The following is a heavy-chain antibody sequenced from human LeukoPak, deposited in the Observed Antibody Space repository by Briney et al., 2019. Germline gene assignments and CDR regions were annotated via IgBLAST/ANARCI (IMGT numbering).Heavy chain of an antibody. D-gene: IGHD1-26*01. CDR2: ISGSGDKT. V-gene: IGHV3-23*01. Sequence: GGSLRLSCAASGFTVSGNYMSWVRQAPGKGLEWVSAISGSGDKTYYADSVKGRFTISRDNSRFTVHLQMNSLRGEDTAVYYCVKERPGKAYADFWGQGTLVTVSS. CDR1: GFTVSGNY. CDR3: VKERPGKAYADF. J-gene: IGHJ4*02.